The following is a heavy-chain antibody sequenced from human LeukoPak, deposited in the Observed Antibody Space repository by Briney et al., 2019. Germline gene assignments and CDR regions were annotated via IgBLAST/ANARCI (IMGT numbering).Heavy chain of an antibody. V-gene: IGHV3-20*04. CDR1: GFTFSRYW. J-gene: IGHJ4*02. CDR2: INWDGGST. Sequence: GGSLRLSCAAAGFTFSRYWMSWVRQAPGKGLEWVSGINWDGGSTGYADSVKGRFTISRDNAKNSLYLQMNSLRAEDTALYYCARVGYSYGFSYWGQGTLVTVSS. CDR3: ARVGYSYGFSY. D-gene: IGHD5-18*01.